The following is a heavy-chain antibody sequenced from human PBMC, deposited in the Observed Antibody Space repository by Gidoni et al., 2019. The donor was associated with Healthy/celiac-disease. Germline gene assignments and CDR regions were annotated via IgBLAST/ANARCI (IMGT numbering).Heavy chain of an antibody. Sequence: QVQLQQWGAGLLKPSETLSLTCAVYGGSFSGYYWSWIRQPPGKGLEWIGEINHSGSTNYNPSLKSRVTISVDTSKNQFSLKLSSVTAADTAVYYCARNGIAARPRYFQHWGQGTLVTVSS. V-gene: IGHV4-34*01. CDR3: ARNGIAARPRYFQH. CDR2: INHSGST. CDR1: GGSFSGYY. D-gene: IGHD6-6*01. J-gene: IGHJ1*01.